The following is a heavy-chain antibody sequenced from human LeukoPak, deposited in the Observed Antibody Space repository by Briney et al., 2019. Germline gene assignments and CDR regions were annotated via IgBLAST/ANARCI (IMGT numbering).Heavy chain of an antibody. CDR3: ARSPFRSGWYTGDY. D-gene: IGHD6-19*01. CDR2: INPNSGGT. V-gene: IGHV1-2*06. J-gene: IGHJ4*02. Sequence: ASVKVSCKASGYTFTGYYMHWVRQAPGQGLEWMGRINPNSGGTNYAQKFQGRVTMTRDTSISTAYMELSRLRSYDTAVYYCARSPFRSGWYTGDYWGQGTLVTVSS. CDR1: GYTFTGYY.